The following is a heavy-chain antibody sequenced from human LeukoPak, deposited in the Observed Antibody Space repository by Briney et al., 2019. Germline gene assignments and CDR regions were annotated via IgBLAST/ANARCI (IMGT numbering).Heavy chain of an antibody. Sequence: QPGTSLRLSCVASGFTFTNYAMSWVRQAPGKGLEWVSIIYSDGGTFYADSVKGRFTISRDNSKNTLYLQMNSLRVEDTAVYFCARGRRELDHWGQGTLVTVSS. CDR2: IYSDGGT. CDR3: ARGRRELDH. J-gene: IGHJ4*02. CDR1: GFTFTNYA. V-gene: IGHV3-23*03. D-gene: IGHD1-26*01.